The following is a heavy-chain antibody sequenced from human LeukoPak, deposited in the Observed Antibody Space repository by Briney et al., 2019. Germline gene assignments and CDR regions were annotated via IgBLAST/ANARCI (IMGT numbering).Heavy chain of an antibody. D-gene: IGHD1-26*01. J-gene: IGHJ4*02. CDR1: GFTFSSYAM. CDR3: LRESGAFSPFGY. V-gene: IGHV4-4*02. CDR2: ISLSGLT. Sequence: GSLRLSCAASGFTFSSYAMSWVRQPPGQGLEWIGEISLSGLTNYNPSLKSRVTMSLDKSKNHLSLNLTSVTAADTAVYYCLRESGAFSPFGYWGQGTLVTVSS.